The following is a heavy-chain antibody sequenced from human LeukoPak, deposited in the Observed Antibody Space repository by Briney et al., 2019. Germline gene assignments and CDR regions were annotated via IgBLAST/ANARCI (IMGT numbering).Heavy chain of an antibody. CDR3: ARADSSGWYGYYFDY. CDR1: GGSISSYY. CDR2: IYYSGST. V-gene: IGHV4-59*01. D-gene: IGHD6-19*01. Sequence: SETLSLTCTVSGGSISSYYWSWIRQPPGKGLEWIGYIYYSGSTNYNPSLKSRVTISVDTSENQFSLKLSSVTAADTAVYYCARADSSGWYGYYFDYWGQGTLVIVSS. J-gene: IGHJ4*02.